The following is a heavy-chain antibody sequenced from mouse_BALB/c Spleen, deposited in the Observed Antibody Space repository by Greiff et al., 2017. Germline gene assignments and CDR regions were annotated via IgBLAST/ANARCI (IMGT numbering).Heavy chain of an antibody. CDR3: AREYYGSSYDAMDY. Sequence: VQLQESGAELVRPGSSVKISCKASGYAFSSYWMNWVKQRPGQGLEWIGQIYPGDGDTNYNGKFKGKATLTADKSSSTAYMQLSSLTSEDSAVYFCAREYYGSSYDAMDYWGQGTSVTVSS. CDR1: GYAFSSYW. D-gene: IGHD1-1*01. V-gene: IGHV1-80*01. CDR2: IYPGDGDT. J-gene: IGHJ4*01.